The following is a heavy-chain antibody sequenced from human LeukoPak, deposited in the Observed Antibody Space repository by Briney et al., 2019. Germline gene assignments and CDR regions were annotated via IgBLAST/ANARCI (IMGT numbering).Heavy chain of an antibody. CDR2: FDPEDGET. D-gene: IGHD3-3*02. J-gene: IGHJ6*02. CDR3: ATEIPLSNGMDV. CDR1: GYTLTELS. Sequence: GASVKVSCKVSGYTLTELSMHWVRQAPGKGLEWMGGFDPEDGETIYAQKSQGRVTMTEDTSTDTAYMELSSLRSEDTAVYYCATEIPLSNGMDVWGQGTTVTVSS. V-gene: IGHV1-24*01.